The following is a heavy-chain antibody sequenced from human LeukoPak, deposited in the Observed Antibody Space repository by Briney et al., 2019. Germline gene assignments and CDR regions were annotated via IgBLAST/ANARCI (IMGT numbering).Heavy chain of an antibody. V-gene: IGHV3-7*05. CDR1: GFTFPSYW. Sequence: PGGSLRLSCAASGFTFPSYWMSWVRQAPGKGLEWVANIKQDGSEKNYVDSVKGRFTISRDNAKNSLYLQMNSLRAEDTAVYHCARVVGGLTSGWSDYWAQGTLVTVSS. D-gene: IGHD6-19*01. J-gene: IGHJ4*02. CDR2: IKQDGSEK. CDR3: ARVVGGLTSGWSDY.